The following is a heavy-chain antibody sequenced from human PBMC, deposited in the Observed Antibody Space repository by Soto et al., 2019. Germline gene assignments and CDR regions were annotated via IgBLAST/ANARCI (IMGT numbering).Heavy chain of an antibody. CDR1: GFTFSSNW. Sequence: HPGGSLRLSCAACGFTFSSNWMHWVRRVPGRGLVWVSRINADGSETNYEDSVEGRFTISRDNPKNTLYLQMNSLRAEDTAVYYCARDGEGFWGQGTLVTVSS. J-gene: IGHJ4*02. CDR2: INADGSET. CDR3: ARDGEGF. D-gene: IGHD2-21*01. V-gene: IGHV3-74*01.